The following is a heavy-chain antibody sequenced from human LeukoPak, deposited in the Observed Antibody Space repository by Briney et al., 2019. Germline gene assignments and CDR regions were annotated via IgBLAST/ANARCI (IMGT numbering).Heavy chain of an antibody. CDR1: GLSFSAYW. J-gene: IGHJ4*02. CDR2: INHSGST. V-gene: IGHV4-34*01. D-gene: IGHD3-10*01. Sequence: GSLRLSCVASGLSFSAYWMTWIRQPPGKGLEWIGEINHSGSTNYNPSLKSRVTISVDTSKNQFSLKLSSVTAADTAVYYCARGHRPPRPRLWFGELSFGNWGQGTLVTVSS. CDR3: ARGHRPPRPRLWFGELSFGN.